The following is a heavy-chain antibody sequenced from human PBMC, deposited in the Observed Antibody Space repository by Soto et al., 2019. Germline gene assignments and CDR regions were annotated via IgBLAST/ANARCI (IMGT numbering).Heavy chain of an antibody. CDR1: GGTFSSYA. J-gene: IGHJ4*02. CDR3: ALYYYDSSGYPAPFDY. Sequence: QVQLVQSGAEVKKPGSSVKVSSKASGGTFSSYAISWVRQAPGQGLEWMGGIIPIFGTANYAQKFQGRVTITADESTSTAYMELSSLRSEDTAVYYCALYYYDSSGYPAPFDYWGQGTLVTVSS. CDR2: IIPIFGTA. D-gene: IGHD3-22*01. V-gene: IGHV1-69*12.